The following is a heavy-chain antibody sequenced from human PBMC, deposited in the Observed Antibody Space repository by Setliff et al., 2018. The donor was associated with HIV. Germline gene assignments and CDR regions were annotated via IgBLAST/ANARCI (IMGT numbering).Heavy chain of an antibody. CDR3: ARGHMLITYY. CDR1: DGSLSSYY. CDR2: INDSGTT. V-gene: IGHV4-34*01. Sequence: SETLSLTCAVYDGSLSSYYWSWIRQSTGKGLEWIGEINDSGTTNYNPSLESRVTMLIDMSKNQLSLKLSSVTAADTAVYYCARGHMLITYYWGQGTLVTVSS. J-gene: IGHJ4*02. D-gene: IGHD3-10*02.